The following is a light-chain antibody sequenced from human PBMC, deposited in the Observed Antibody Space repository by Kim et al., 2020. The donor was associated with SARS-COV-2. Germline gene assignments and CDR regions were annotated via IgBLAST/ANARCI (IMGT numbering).Light chain of an antibody. CDR2: GNS. V-gene: IGLV1-40*01. J-gene: IGLJ1*01. CDR1: SPNNGAGYG. Sequence: TISCTGHSPNNGAGYGVHWSQQLPGTAPKLLIYGNSNRPSGVPDRFSGSKSGTSASLAITGLQAEDEADYYCQSYDSSLSGLYVFGTGTKVTVL. CDR3: QSYDSSLSGLYV.